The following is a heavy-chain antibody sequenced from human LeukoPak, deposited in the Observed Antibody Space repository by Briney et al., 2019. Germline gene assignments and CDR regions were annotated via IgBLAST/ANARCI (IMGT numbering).Heavy chain of an antibody. V-gene: IGHV3-30*03. D-gene: IGHD2/OR15-2a*01. CDR3: AAPGGTENRGSPRTFDI. CDR2: ISYDEINK. J-gene: IGHJ3*02. CDR1: GFTFSSYG. Sequence: GGSLRLSCAASGFTFSSYGMHWVRQAPGKGLEWVAVISYDEINKYYADSVKGRFTISRDNSKNTLYLQMNSLRAEDTAVYYCAAPGGTENRGSPRTFDIWGQGTMVTVSS.